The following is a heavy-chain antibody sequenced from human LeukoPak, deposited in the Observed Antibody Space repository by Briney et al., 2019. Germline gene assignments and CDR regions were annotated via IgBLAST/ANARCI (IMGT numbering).Heavy chain of an antibody. CDR3: AKKYNTGLDP. CDR2: ISGSGGST. V-gene: IGHV3-23*01. J-gene: IGHJ5*02. Sequence: PGGTLRLSCVASGFTFISSGMGWVRQAPGKGLEWVSIISGSGGSTYYADSVKGRFTISRDNSKNTLYLQMNSLRAEDTAVYYCAKKYNTGLDPWGQGTLVTVSS. CDR1: GFTFISSG. D-gene: IGHD1-14*01.